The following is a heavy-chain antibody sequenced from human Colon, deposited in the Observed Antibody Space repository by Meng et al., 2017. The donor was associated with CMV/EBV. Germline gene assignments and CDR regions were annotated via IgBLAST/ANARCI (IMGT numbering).Heavy chain of an antibody. CDR3: GREGEDAYYNFDY. CDR2: ITTNTGHP. D-gene: IGHD3-10*01. V-gene: IGHV7-4-1*02. Sequence: KASGYTFNKYAMSWLRQAPGQGLEWMGWITTNTGHPSYAQGFTGRFVFSFDTSVSTAYLQISSLKAEDTAVYFCGREGEDAYYNFDYWGQGTLVTVSS. CDR1: GYTFNKYA. J-gene: IGHJ4*02.